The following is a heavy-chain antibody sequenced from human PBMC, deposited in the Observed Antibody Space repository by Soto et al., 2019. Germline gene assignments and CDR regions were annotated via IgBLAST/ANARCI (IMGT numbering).Heavy chain of an antibody. Sequence: PGGSLRLSCAASGFTFSTYWMSWVRQAPGKGLEWVANIKPDGSEKWYVDSVKGRFTISRDNAKNSLYLQTNSLRAEDTAVYYCARGDYYDSSGPFSDAFDIWGQGTMVTVS. V-gene: IGHV3-7*04. J-gene: IGHJ3*02. CDR1: GFTFSTYW. CDR2: IKPDGSEK. CDR3: ARGDYYDSSGPFSDAFDI. D-gene: IGHD3-22*01.